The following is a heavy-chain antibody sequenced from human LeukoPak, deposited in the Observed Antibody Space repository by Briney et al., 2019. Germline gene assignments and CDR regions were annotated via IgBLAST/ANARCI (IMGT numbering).Heavy chain of an antibody. V-gene: IGHV4-4*02. Sequence: SETLSLTCAVSGGSISSSNWWTWVRQPPGKGLEWIGKIYHSGGTNYNPSLKSRVTISVDKSKNQFSLNLSSVTAADTAVYYCAREAAGQWFDPWGQGTLVTVSS. CDR3: AREAAGQWFDP. CDR1: GGSISSSNW. CDR2: IYHSGGT. J-gene: IGHJ5*02. D-gene: IGHD6-25*01.